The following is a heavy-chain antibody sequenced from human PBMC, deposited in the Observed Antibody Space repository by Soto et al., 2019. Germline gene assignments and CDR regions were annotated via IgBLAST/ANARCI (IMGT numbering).Heavy chain of an antibody. V-gene: IGHV4-4*08. D-gene: IGHD3-10*01. CDR2: VYTSDYT. Sequence: LSLTCSVSGASIRSYYWHWIRQPPGKGLEWIGYVYTSDYTRYSSSLKSRVTISVDTSKSQFYLRLNPVTAADTAVYYCASSAGHNGDFFYYNGMDVWGQGTTVTVSS. CDR3: ASSAGHNGDFFYYNGMDV. CDR1: GASIRSYY. J-gene: IGHJ6*02.